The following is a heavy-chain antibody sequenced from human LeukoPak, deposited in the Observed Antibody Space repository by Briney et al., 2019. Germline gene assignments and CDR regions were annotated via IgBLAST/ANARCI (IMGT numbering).Heavy chain of an antibody. CDR2: IKQDGSEK. J-gene: IGHJ6*02. CDR3: ARDRTRIVGATRFYYYGMDV. CDR1: GFTVSSNY. Sequence: GGSLRLSCAASGFTVSSNYMSWVRQAPGKGLEWVANIKQDGSEKYYVDSVKGRFTISRDNAKNSLYLQMNSLRAEDTAVYYCARDRTRIVGATRFYYYGMDVWGQGTTVTVSS. V-gene: IGHV3-7*01. D-gene: IGHD1-26*01.